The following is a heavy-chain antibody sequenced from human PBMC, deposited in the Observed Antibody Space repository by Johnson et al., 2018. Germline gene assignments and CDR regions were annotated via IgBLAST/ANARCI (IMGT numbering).Heavy chain of an antibody. CDR2: ISGSGDDT. V-gene: IGHV3-23*04. CDR3: AKPVHIISCSMDV. J-gene: IGHJ6*02. CDR1: GFTFSNYA. Sequence: VQLVQSGRGLVQPGGSLRLSCAASGFTFSNYAMTWVRQAPGKGLEWVSGISGSGDDTYYADSVKGRFTVSRDNSKSTVYLQMNSLRVEDTALYYWAKPVHIISCSMDVWGQGTTVTVS. D-gene: IGHD2-21*01.